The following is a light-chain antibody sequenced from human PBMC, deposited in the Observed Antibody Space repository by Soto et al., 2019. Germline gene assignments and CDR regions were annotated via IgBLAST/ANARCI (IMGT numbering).Light chain of an antibody. V-gene: IGKV1-39*01. CDR2: AAS. CDR1: QSISSY. Sequence: DIQMTQSPSSLSASVGDRVTVTCRASQSISSYLNWYQQKPGKAPKLLIYAASSLQSGVPSRFSGSGSGTDFTLTIISLQPEDFATYYCHQSYSTPPLTFGGGTKVEIK. CDR3: HQSYSTPPLT. J-gene: IGKJ4*01.